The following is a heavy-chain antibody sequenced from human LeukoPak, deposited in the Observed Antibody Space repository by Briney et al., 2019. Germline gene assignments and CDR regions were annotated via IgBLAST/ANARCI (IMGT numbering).Heavy chain of an antibody. CDR2: ISRSGSTK. J-gene: IGHJ6*04. CDR1: GGSFSGYY. CDR3: AELGITMIGGV. D-gene: IGHD3-10*02. V-gene: IGHV3-11*04. Sequence: LSLTCDVYGGSFSGYYWSWIRQPPEKGLEWVSSISRSGSTKYYADSVKGRFTISRDNAKNSLYLQMNSLRAEDTAVYYCAELGITMIGGVWGKGTTVTISS.